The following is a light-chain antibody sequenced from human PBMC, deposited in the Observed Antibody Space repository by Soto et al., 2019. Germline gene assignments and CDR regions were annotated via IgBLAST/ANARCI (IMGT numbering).Light chain of an antibody. CDR2: EVN. J-gene: IGLJ3*02. CDR1: SSDVGAYNS. Sequence: QSVLTQPPSASGSPGQSVTISCTGTSSDVGAYNSVSWYQQHPGKAPRLMIYEVNKRPSGVPDRFSGSKSGNMASLTVSGLPAEDEADYYCNSHGGSNNFWVFGGGTKLTVL. CDR3: NSHGGSNNFWV. V-gene: IGLV2-8*01.